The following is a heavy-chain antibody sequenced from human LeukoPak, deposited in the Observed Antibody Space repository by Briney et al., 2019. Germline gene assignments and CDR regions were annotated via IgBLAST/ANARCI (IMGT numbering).Heavy chain of an antibody. CDR3: ARDTLKSYDSSGYKGYFDY. CDR2: IKQDGSEK. Sequence: GGSLRLSYAASGFTFSGYWMSWVRQAPGKGLEWVANIKQDGSEKYYVDSVKGRFTISRDNAKNSLYLQMNSLRAEDTAVYYCARDTLKSYDSSGYKGYFDYWGQGTLVTVSS. J-gene: IGHJ4*02. D-gene: IGHD3-22*01. V-gene: IGHV3-7*01. CDR1: GFTFSGYW.